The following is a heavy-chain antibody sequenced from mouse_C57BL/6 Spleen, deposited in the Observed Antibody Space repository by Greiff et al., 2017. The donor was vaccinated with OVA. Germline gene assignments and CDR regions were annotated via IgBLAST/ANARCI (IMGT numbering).Heavy chain of an antibody. D-gene: IGHD3-2*02. Sequence: QVQLQQSGAELVRPGTSVKVSCKASGYAFTNYLIEWVKQRPGQGLEWIGVINPGSGGTNYNEKFKGKATLTADKSSSTAYMQLSSLTSEDSAVDFCARSGVSEYYYAMDYWGQGTSVTVSS. V-gene: IGHV1-54*01. CDR1: GYAFTNYL. J-gene: IGHJ4*01. CDR3: ARSGVSEYYYAMDY. CDR2: INPGSGGT.